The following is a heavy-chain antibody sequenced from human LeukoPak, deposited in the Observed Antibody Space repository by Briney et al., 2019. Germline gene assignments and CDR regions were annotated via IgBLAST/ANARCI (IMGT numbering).Heavy chain of an antibody. Sequence: SGPTLVKPTQTLTLTCTFSGFSLSTSGVGVGWIRQPPEKALKWLALIDWDDDKRYSPSLKSRLTITKDTSKNQVVLTMTNMDPVDTATYYCAHRQAISTMVRGVIIAGFDYWGQGTLVTVSS. CDR1: GFSLSTSGVG. V-gene: IGHV2-5*02. CDR2: IDWDDDK. CDR3: AHRQAISTMVRGVIIAGFDY. D-gene: IGHD3-10*01. J-gene: IGHJ4*02.